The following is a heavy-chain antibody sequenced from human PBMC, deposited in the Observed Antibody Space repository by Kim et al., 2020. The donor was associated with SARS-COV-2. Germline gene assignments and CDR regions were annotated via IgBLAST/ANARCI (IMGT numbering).Heavy chain of an antibody. CDR2: FYSIGNT. J-gene: IGHJ4*02. CDR3: VRAPDS. V-gene: IGHV4-39*07. Sequence: SETLSLTCTVSGGSITYSESYYWGWIRQPPGKGLEWIGSFYSIGNTYYSPSLKSRVTISVDTSKGQFSLKVKSVTAADTATYYCVRAPDSWGQGTLVTVSS. CDR1: GGSITYSESYY.